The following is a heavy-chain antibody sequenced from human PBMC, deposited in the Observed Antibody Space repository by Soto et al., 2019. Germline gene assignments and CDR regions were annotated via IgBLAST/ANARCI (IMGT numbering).Heavy chain of an antibody. CDR2: INAGNGNT. V-gene: IGHV1-3*01. J-gene: IGHJ6*02. D-gene: IGHD3-10*01. Sequence: ASVKVSCKASGYTFTSYAMHWVRQAPGQGLEWMGWINAGNGNTKYSQKFQGRVTITRDTSASTAYMELSSLRSEDTAEYYCASSRETSGPGYCYYGLGVWRQGTTVTV. CDR1: GYTFTSYA. CDR3: ASSRETSGPGYCYYGLGV.